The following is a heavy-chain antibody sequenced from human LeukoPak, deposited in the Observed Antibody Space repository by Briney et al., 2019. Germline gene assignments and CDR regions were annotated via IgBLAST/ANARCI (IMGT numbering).Heavy chain of an antibody. CDR1: GFTFSIYW. CDR2: IKQDGSDK. D-gene: IGHD5-18*01. Sequence: GGSLTLSCAASGFTFSIYWMMCVRHAPGKGLEGLTNIKQDGSDKYYVHSVKGRFTISRDNAKNSLYLKIHRLRHEDTAVYYCARADWYTDMIDYWGQGTLVTVSS. V-gene: IGHV3-7*01. CDR3: ARADWYTDMIDY. J-gene: IGHJ4*02.